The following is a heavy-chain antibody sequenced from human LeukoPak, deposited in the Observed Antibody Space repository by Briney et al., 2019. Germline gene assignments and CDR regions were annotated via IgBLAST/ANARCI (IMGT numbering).Heavy chain of an antibody. CDR1: GGSLSSYY. CDR3: ASQPLGYSYVTPLDY. J-gene: IGHJ4*02. D-gene: IGHD5-18*01. CDR2: LYTSGIT. Sequence: SETLSLTCAVSGGSLSSYYWSWIRQPPGKGLERIERLYTSGITNYNPSLKSRVTMSVDTSKNQFSLMLSSETAADTAVYYCASQPLGYSYVTPLDYWGEGTLVTVPA. V-gene: IGHV4-4*07.